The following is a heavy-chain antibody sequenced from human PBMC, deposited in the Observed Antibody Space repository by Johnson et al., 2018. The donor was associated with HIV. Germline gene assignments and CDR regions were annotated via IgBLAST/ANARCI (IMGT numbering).Heavy chain of an antibody. CDR2: IYSGGST. J-gene: IGHJ3*02. CDR3: VRDLHYTYGSHDAFDI. D-gene: IGHD3-10*01. V-gene: IGHV3-53*01. Sequence: VQLVESGGGLIQPGGSLGLSCAASGFTVSSNYMSWVRQAPGKGLEWISVIYSGGSTYYADSVKGRFTISRDNSKNTLYLQMNSLRADDTAVYYFVRDLHYTYGSHDAFDIWGPGTVVTVSS. CDR1: GFTVSSNY.